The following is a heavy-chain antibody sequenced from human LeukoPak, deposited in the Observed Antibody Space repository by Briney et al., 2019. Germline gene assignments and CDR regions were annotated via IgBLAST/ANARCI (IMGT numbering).Heavy chain of an antibody. D-gene: IGHD3-10*01. V-gene: IGHV3-13*04. CDR3: ARGYYETTSLRRFDV. CDR2: IGTAGDV. CDR1: GFTFSSFD. J-gene: IGHJ3*01. Sequence: PRRSLRLSCAASGFTFSSFDMHWVRQPTGKGLQWVSAIGTAGDVYYSDSVKGRFTISRENAKLSLYLQMDRLRDGDTAVYYCARGYYETTSLRRFDVWGQGIMVTVSS.